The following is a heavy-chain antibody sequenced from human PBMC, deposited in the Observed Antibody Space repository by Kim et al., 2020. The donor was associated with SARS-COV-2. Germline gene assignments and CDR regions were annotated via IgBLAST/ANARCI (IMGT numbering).Heavy chain of an antibody. D-gene: IGHD3-16*01. CDR2: MNPNSGNT. Sequence: ASVKVSCKASGYTFTSYDINWVRQATGQGLEWMGWMNPNSGNTGYAQKFQGRVTMTRNTSISTAYMELSSLRSEDTAVYYCARVRSACRLLDYYYMDVWGQGTPVTVSS. V-gene: IGHV1-8*01. J-gene: IGHJ6*03. CDR1: GYTFTSYD. CDR3: ARVRSACRLLDYYYMDV.